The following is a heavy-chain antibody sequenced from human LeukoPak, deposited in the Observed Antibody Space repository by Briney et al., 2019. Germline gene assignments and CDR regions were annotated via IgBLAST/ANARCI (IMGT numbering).Heavy chain of an antibody. J-gene: IGHJ4*02. Sequence: GGSLRLSCAASGFTFSSYSMSWVRQAPGKGLEWVSGISGSGGSTDYADSVKGRFPISRDNSKNTLYLQMNSLRVEDTAVYYCAKDPGYQVVYCFDYWGQGTLVTVSS. V-gene: IGHV3-23*01. D-gene: IGHD2-2*01. CDR1: GFTFSSYS. CDR3: AKDPGYQVVYCFDY. CDR2: ISGSGGST.